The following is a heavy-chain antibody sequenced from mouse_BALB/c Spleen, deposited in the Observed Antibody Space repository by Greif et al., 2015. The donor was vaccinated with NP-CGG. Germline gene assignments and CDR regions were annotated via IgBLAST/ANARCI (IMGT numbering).Heavy chain of an antibody. CDR2: IYPYNGGT. V-gene: IGHV1S29*02. J-gene: IGHJ1*01. Sequence: EVQLQQSGPELVKPGASVKISCKASGYTFTDYNMHWVKQSHGKSLEWIGYIYPYNGGTGYNQKFKSKATLTVDNSSSTAYMELRSLTSENSAVYYCARDYYDLYFDVWGAGTTVTVSS. CDR3: ARDYYDLYFDV. CDR1: GYTFTDYN. D-gene: IGHD2-4*01.